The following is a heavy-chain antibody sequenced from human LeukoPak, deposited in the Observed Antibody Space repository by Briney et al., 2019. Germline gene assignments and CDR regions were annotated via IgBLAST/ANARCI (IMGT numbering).Heavy chain of an antibody. V-gene: IGHV3-23*01. CDR2: ISGSGGST. D-gene: IGHD5-24*01. J-gene: IGHJ4*02. CDR1: GFTFSSYA. CDR3: AKGRWLQFSSFDY. Sequence: PGGSLRLSCAASGFTFSSYARSWVRQAPGKGLEWVSAISGSGGSTYYADSVKGRFTISRDNSKNTLYLQMNSLRAEDTAVYYCAKGRWLQFSSFDYWGQGTLVTVSS.